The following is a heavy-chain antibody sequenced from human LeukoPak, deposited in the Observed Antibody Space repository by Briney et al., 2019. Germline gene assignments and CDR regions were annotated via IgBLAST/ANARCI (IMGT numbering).Heavy chain of an antibody. J-gene: IGHJ6*04. CDR2: ISYDGSNK. V-gene: IGHV3-30*18. CDR1: GFTFSSYD. Sequence: GGSLRLSCAASGFTFSSYDMHWVRQAPGKGLEWVALISYDGSNKDYADSVKGRFTISRDNSKNTLYLQMNSLRAEDTAVYYCAELGITMIGGVWGKGTTVTISS. D-gene: IGHD3-10*02. CDR3: AELGITMIGGV.